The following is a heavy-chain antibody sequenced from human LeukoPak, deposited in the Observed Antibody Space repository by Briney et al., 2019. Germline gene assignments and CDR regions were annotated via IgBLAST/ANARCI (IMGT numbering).Heavy chain of an antibody. CDR2: INYSGSI. V-gene: IGHV4-59*01. Sequence: SETLSLTCTVSGGSIGSYFWSWIRQPPGKGLEWIGHINYSGSITYNPSLKSRVTISLDMSKNQFSLKLNSVTAADTAMYYCARTHWGGYDYDYWGQGTLVTVSS. J-gene: IGHJ4*02. CDR3: ARTHWGGYDYDY. CDR1: GGSIGSYF. D-gene: IGHD5-12*01.